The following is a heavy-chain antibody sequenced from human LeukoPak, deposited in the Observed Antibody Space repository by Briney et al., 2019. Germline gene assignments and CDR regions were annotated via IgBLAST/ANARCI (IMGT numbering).Heavy chain of an antibody. Sequence: GGSLRLSCAASGFTFSSYGMHWVRQAPGKGLEWVAVIWYDGSNKYYADSVKGRFTISRDNSKNTLYLQMNSLRAEDTAVYYCARVSGSWCNDYWGQGTLVTVSS. J-gene: IGHJ4*02. CDR3: ARVSGSWCNDY. V-gene: IGHV3-33*01. D-gene: IGHD6-13*01. CDR1: GFTFSSYG. CDR2: IWYDGSNK.